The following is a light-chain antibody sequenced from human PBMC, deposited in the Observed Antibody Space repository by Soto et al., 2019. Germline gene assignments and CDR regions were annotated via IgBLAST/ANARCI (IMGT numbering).Light chain of an antibody. V-gene: IGLV3-21*02. CDR2: DDC. CDR1: NIGSKS. Sequence: SYELTQPPSVSVAPGQTARITWGGNNIGSKSVHWYQQKPGQAPVLVVYDDCDRPSGIPERFSGSNSGNTATLTISRVEAGDEADYYCQSADSSGSDVFGTGTKVTVL. CDR3: QSADSSGSDV. J-gene: IGLJ1*01.